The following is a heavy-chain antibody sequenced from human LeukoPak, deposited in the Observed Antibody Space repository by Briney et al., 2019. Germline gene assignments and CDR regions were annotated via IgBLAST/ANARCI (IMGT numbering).Heavy chain of an antibody. CDR3: ARGSLNIVVAGTYAY. J-gene: IGHJ4*02. V-gene: IGHV4-34*01. D-gene: IGHD6-19*01. CDR2: INHSGST. CDR1: GGSFFGYY. Sequence: PSETLSLTCAGYGGSFFGYYWSWIRQPPGKGLEWIGEINHSGSTNYNPSLKSRVTISVDTSKNQFSLKLSSVTAADTAVYYCARGSLNIVVAGTYAYWGQGSLVTVSS.